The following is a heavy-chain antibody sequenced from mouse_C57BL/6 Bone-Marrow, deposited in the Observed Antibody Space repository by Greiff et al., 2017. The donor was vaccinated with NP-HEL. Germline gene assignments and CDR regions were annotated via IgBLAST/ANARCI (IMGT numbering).Heavy chain of an antibody. CDR2: IYPRSGNT. Sequence: QVQLQQSGAELARPGASVKLSCKASGYTFTSYGISWVKQRTGQGLEWIGEIYPRSGNTYYNEKFKGTATLTADKSSSTAYMELRSLTSEDSAVYFCAREGNYQYYYAMDYWGQGTSVTVSS. D-gene: IGHD2-1*01. CDR3: AREGNYQYYYAMDY. J-gene: IGHJ4*01. V-gene: IGHV1-81*01. CDR1: GYTFTSYG.